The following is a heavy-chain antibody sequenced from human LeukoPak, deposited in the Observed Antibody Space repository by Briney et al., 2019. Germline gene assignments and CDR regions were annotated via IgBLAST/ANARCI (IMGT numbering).Heavy chain of an antibody. CDR2: ISAYNGNT. CDR3: ARDIVVVPAHDQDAFDI. J-gene: IGHJ3*02. D-gene: IGHD2-2*01. Sequence: GASVKVSCKASGYTFTSYGISWVRQAPGQGLEWTGWISAYNGNTNHAQKLQGRVTMTTDTSTSTAYMELRSLRSDDTAVYYCARDIVVVPAHDQDAFDIWGQGTMVTVSS. V-gene: IGHV1-18*01. CDR1: GYTFTSYG.